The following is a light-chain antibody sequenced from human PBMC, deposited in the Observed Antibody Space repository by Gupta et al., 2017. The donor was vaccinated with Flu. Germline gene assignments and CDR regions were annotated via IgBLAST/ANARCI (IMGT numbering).Light chain of an antibody. Sequence: ERATLSCMASQSVGTSLAWYQQRPGQSPKLLIYFASNRATAVPARFLGGGSGTDFTLTISSLEPEDVAVYYCQQRTNCLWTFGQGTKVEIK. J-gene: IGKJ1*01. CDR2: FAS. V-gene: IGKV3-11*01. CDR1: QSVGTS. CDR3: QQRTNCLWT.